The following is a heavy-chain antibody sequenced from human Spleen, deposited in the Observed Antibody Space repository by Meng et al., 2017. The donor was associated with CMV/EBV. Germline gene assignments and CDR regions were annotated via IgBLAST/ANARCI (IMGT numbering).Heavy chain of an antibody. CDR1: GFTFSTSW. CDR3: ARDPGSDAFDI. J-gene: IGHJ3*02. CDR2: TNGDGSGT. Sequence: SCAASGFTFSTSWMHWVRQAPGKGLVWVSRTNGDGSGTSYADSVKGRFTISRDNAKNSLYLQMNSLRAEDTAVYYCARDPGSDAFDIWGQGTMVTVSS. D-gene: IGHD7-27*01. V-gene: IGHV3-74*01.